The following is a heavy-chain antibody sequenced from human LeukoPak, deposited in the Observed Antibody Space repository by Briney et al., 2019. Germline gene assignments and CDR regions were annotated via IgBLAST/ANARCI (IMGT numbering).Heavy chain of an antibody. V-gene: IGHV3-23*01. D-gene: IGHD6-13*01. CDR3: AKSPEGQLVSLDY. Sequence: GGSLRLSCAASGFTFASYAMNWVRQAPGKGLEWVSAISGSSDNTYYAGSVKGRFTISRDNSKNTLYLQMNSLRAEDAAVYYCAKSPEGQLVSLDYWGQGTLVTVSS. CDR1: GFTFASYA. CDR2: ISGSSDNT. J-gene: IGHJ4*02.